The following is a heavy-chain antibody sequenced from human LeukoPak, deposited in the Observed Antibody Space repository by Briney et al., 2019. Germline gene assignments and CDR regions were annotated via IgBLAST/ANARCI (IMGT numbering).Heavy chain of an antibody. V-gene: IGHV1-2*02. Sequence: GASVKVSCKASGYTFTGYYMHWVRQAPGQGLEWMGWINPKSGGTNYAQTFQGRVTMTRDTSISTAYMELSRLRSDDTALYYCASRPVRGITGTTNYYGMDVWGQGTTVTVSS. CDR3: ASRPVRGITGTTNYYGMDV. D-gene: IGHD1-7*01. CDR1: GYTFTGYY. CDR2: INPKSGGT. J-gene: IGHJ6*02.